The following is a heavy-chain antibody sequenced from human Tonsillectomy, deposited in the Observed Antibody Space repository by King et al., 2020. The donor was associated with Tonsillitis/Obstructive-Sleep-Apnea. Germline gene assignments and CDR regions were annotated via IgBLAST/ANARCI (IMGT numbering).Heavy chain of an antibody. CDR1: GYTFTNYG. J-gene: IGHJ6*03. V-gene: IGHV1-18*01. CDR3: ARVELQYYYYYYMDV. CDR2: ISAYNGNT. D-gene: IGHD1-26*01. Sequence: QLVQSGDEVKKPGASVKVSCEASGYTFTNYGISWVRQAPGQGLEWMGWISAYNGNTKYAQKLQDRVTMTTDTSTSTAYMELRSLRSDDTAVYYCARVELQYYYYYYMDVWGKGTTVTVSS.